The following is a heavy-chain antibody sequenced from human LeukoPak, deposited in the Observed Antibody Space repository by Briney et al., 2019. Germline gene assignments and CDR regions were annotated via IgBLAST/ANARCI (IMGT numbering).Heavy chain of an antibody. D-gene: IGHD2-21*01. CDR1: GFTVSSNY. V-gene: IGHV3-53*01. CDR2: IYSGGST. Sequence: GGSLRLSCAASGFTVSSNYMSWVRQAPGKGLEWVSVIYSGGSTYYADSVRGRFTISRDNSRNTLYLQMNSLRAEDAAVYFCAKAPVTSCRGAYCYPFDSWGQGTLVTVSS. CDR3: AKAPVTSCRGAYCYPFDS. J-gene: IGHJ4*02.